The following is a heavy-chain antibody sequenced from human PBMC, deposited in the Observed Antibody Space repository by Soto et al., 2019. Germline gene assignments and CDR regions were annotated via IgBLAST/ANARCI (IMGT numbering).Heavy chain of an antibody. J-gene: IGHJ6*02. CDR1: GFTFSSYW. D-gene: IGHD6-19*01. V-gene: IGHV3-7*03. CDR3: AKTKEGEAVAGTPYYYGMDV. Sequence: LRLSCAASGFTFSSYWMSWVRQAPGKGLEWVANIKQDGSEKYYVDSVKGRFTISRDNAKNSLYLQMNSLRAEDTAVYYCAKTKEGEAVAGTPYYYGMDVWGQGTTVTVSS. CDR2: IKQDGSEK.